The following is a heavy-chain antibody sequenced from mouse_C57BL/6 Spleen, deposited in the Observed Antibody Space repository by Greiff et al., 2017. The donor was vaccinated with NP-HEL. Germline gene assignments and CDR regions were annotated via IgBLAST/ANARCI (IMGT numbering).Heavy chain of an antibody. J-gene: IGHJ3*01. CDR2: INPSSGYT. V-gene: IGHV1-7*01. CDR3: ARESPEGAWFAY. Sequence: VQGVESGAELAKPGASVKLSCKASGYTFTSYWMHWVKQRPGQGLEWIGYINPSSGYTKYNQKFKDKATLTADKSSSTAYMQLSSLTYEDSAVYDCARESPEGAWFAYWGQGTLVTVSA. CDR1: GYTFTSYW.